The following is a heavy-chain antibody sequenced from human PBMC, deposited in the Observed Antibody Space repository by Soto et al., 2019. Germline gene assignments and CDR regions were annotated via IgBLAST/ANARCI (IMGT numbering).Heavy chain of an antibody. CDR2: MTSNGDRA. CDR3: ARERGEYTSGWYDY. D-gene: IGHD6-19*01. J-gene: IGHJ4*02. CDR1: GFTFTSHA. Sequence: EVQLVESGGGLVQPGVSLRLSCAASGFTFTSHAIHWVRQAPGKGLEYVSSMTSNGDRADYANSVKGRFTVSRDESKNTLYLQMDSLRTEDMAVYYCARERGEYTSGWYDYWGQGTLVTVSS. V-gene: IGHV3-64*01.